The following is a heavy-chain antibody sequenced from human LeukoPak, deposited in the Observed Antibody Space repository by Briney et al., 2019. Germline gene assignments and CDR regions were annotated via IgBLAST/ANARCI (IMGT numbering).Heavy chain of an antibody. Sequence: GGSLRLSCAASGFTFSSYSMNWVRQAPGKGLEWVSSISSSSSYIYYADSVKGRFTISRDNAKNSLYLQMNSLRAEDTAVYYCARDRDFSSSFDYWGQGTLVTVSS. D-gene: IGHD6-6*01. CDR2: ISSSSSYI. V-gene: IGHV3-21*01. CDR1: GFTFSSYS. J-gene: IGHJ4*02. CDR3: ARDRDFSSSFDY.